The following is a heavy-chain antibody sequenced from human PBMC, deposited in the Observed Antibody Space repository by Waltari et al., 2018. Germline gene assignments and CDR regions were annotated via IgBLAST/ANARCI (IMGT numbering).Heavy chain of an antibody. CDR2: IYYSGST. V-gene: IGHV4-59*11. J-gene: IGHJ3*02. D-gene: IGHD6-25*01. CDR3: AKDKAADALDAFDI. Sequence: QVQLQESGPGLVKPSETLSLTCTVSGGSISSHYWSWIRQPPGKGLEWIGYIYYSGSTNYNPSLKSRVTISVDTSKNQFSLKLSSVTAEDTALYYCAKDKAADALDAFDIWGQGTMVTVSS. CDR1: GGSISSHY.